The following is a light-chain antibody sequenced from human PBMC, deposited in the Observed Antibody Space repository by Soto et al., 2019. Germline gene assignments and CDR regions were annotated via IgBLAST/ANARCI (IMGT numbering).Light chain of an antibody. J-gene: IGLJ2*01. CDR1: SSDDGGYNY. CDR3: SSFTSTNTVL. Sequence: QSALTQPASVSGSPGQSITISCTGTSSDDGGYNYVSWYQQHPGKAPKLMIYNVSNRPSGVSNRFSGSKSGNTASLTISGLQAEDEGHYYCSSFTSTNTVLFGGGTKVTVL. CDR2: NVS. V-gene: IGLV2-14*01.